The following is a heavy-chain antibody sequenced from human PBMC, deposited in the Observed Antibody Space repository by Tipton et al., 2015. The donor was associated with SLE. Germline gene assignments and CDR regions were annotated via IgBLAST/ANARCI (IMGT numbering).Heavy chain of an antibody. Sequence: SLRLSCAASGFTLSFYAMHWVRQAPGKGLEHVSSISSNGDTTYYADSVKGRFIISRDNSKNTLYLQMGSLRPDDMAVYYCARDNSGDSYYHYGMDVWGQGTLVTVSS. CDR3: ARDNSGDSYYHYGMDV. J-gene: IGHJ6*02. D-gene: IGHD2-15*01. V-gene: IGHV3-64*02. CDR2: ISSNGDTT. CDR1: GFTLSFYA.